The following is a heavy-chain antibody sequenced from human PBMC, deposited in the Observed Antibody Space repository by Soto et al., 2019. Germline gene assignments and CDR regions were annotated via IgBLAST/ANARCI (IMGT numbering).Heavy chain of an antibody. Sequence: EVQLVESGGGLVQPGGSLRLSCAASGFTFSDHYMDWVRQAPGKGLEWVGRSRNKADSYTTEYAASVKGRFTISRDDSKNSLYLQMNSLRTEDTAVYYCARGHYYDTSGYYYGFDYWGQGTLVTVSS. CDR1: GFTFSDHY. CDR2: SRNKADSYTT. V-gene: IGHV3-72*01. CDR3: ARGHYYDTSGYYYGFDY. D-gene: IGHD3-22*01. J-gene: IGHJ4*02.